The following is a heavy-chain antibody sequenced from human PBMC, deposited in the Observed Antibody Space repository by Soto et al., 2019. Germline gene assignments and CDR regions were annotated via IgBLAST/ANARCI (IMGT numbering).Heavy chain of an antibody. CDR2: IYYSGST. J-gene: IGHJ4*02. D-gene: IGHD2-2*01. Sequence: PSETLSLTCTVSGGSISSGDYYWSWIRQPPGKGLEWIGYIYYSGSTYYNPSLKSRVTISVDTSKNQFSLKLSSVTAADTVVYYCARGGWEVVPAAFDYWGQGTLVTVSS. V-gene: IGHV4-30-4*01. CDR3: ARGGWEVVPAAFDY. CDR1: GGSISSGDYY.